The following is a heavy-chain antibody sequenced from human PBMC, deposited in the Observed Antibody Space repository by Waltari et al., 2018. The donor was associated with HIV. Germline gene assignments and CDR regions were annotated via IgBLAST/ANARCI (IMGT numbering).Heavy chain of an antibody. V-gene: IGHV5-51*01. Sequence: EVQLVQSGAEVKKPGESLKISCKGSGYSFTSYWIGWVRQMPGKGPEWMGIIYPGDSDTRYSPSFQGQVTISADKSISTAYLQWSSLKASDTAMYYCARHEQYYYDSSGYYGWFDPWGQGTLVTVSS. CDR2: IYPGDSDT. J-gene: IGHJ5*02. D-gene: IGHD3-22*01. CDR1: GYSFTSYW. CDR3: ARHEQYYYDSSGYYGWFDP.